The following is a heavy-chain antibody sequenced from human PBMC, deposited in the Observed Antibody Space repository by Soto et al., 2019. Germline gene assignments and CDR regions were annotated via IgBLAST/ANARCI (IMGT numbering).Heavy chain of an antibody. V-gene: IGHV4-59*01. J-gene: IGHJ5*02. CDR3: AGYYDSSGYFGS. CDR1: GGSIISYY. CDR2: IYYSGST. D-gene: IGHD3-22*01. Sequence: SETLSLTCTVAGGSIISYYWSWIRQPPGKGLEWIGYIYYSGSTNYNPSLKSRVTISVDTSKNQFSLKLSSVTAADTAVYYCAGYYDSSGYFGSWGQGTLVTVSS.